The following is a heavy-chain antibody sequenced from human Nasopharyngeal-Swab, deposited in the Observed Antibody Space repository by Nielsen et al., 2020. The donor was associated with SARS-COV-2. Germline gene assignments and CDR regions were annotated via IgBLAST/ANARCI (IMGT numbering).Heavy chain of an antibody. D-gene: IGHD3-3*01. V-gene: IGHV4-4*02. J-gene: IGHJ5*02. CDR2: IYHSGST. CDR3: ARAPPYYDFWSGYYKGWFDP. Sequence: WIRQPPGKGLEWIGEIYHSGSTNYNPSLKSRVTISVDKSKNQFSLKLSSATAADTAVYYWARAPPYYDFWSGYYKGWFDPWGQGTLVTVSS.